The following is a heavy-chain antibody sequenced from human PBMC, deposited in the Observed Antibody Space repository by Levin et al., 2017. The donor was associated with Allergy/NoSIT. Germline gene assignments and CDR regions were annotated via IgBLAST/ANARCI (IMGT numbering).Heavy chain of an antibody. CDR1: GYTFTSYG. V-gene: IGHV1-18*01. D-gene: IGHD5-12*01. J-gene: IGHJ4*02. Sequence: GASVKVSCKASGYTFTSYGISWVRQAPGQGLEWMGWISAYNGNTNYAQKLQGRVTMTTDTSTSTAYMELRSLRSDDTAVYYCARKAPFGGYDYSHFDYWGQGTLVTVSS. CDR3: ARKAPFGGYDYSHFDY. CDR2: ISAYNGNT.